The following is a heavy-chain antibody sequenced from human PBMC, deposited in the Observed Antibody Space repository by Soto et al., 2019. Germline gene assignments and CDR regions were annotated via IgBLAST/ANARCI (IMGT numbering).Heavy chain of an antibody. V-gene: IGHV4-39*01. CDR1: GGSSSSSSYY. D-gene: IGHD3-22*01. Sequence: PSETLSLTCTVSGGSSSSSSYYWGWIRQPPGKGLEWIGSIYYSGSTYYNPSLKSRVTISVDTSKNRFSLKLSSVTAADTAVYYCARGLPNYYDSIGSLGYWGQGTLVTVSS. J-gene: IGHJ4*02. CDR2: IYYSGST. CDR3: ARGLPNYYDSIGSLGY.